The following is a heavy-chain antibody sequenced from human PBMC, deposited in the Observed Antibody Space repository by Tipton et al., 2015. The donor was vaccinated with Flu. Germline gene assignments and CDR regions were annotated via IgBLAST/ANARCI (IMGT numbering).Heavy chain of an antibody. CDR3: ARARSSTLYYFDY. CDR1: GYSISSGYY. Sequence: TLSLTCTVSGYSISSGYYWGWIRQPPGKGLEWIGSIYHSGSTYYNPSLKSRVTISVDTSKNQFPLKLSSVTAADTAVYYCARARSSTLYYFDYWGQGTLVTVSS. CDR2: IYHSGST. V-gene: IGHV4-38-2*02. J-gene: IGHJ4*02. D-gene: IGHD2-2*01.